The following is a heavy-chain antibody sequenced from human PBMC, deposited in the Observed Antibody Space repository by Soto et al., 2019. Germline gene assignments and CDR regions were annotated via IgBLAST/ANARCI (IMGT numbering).Heavy chain of an antibody. CDR2: ISASGGVT. D-gene: IGHD6-6*01. CDR1: GFTFTSYA. J-gene: IGHJ5*02. CDR3: AKSFADGSSSYWFDP. Sequence: PGGSLRLSCAASGFTFTSYAMSWVRQAPGKGLEWVSVISASGGVTYYADSVKGRFTISRDNSKNTLYLQMNSLRAEDTAVYYCAKSFADGSSSYWFDPWGQGTLVTVSS. V-gene: IGHV3-23*01.